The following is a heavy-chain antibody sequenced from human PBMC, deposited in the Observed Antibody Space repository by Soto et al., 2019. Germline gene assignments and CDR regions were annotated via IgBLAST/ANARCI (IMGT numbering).Heavy chain of an antibody. CDR1: GFTFSSYA. J-gene: IGHJ4*02. V-gene: IGHV3-23*01. Sequence: GGSLRLSCAASGFTFSSYAMSWVRQAPGKGLEWVSAISGSGGSTYYADSVKGRFTISRDNSKNTLYLQMNSLRAEDTAVYYCAKFMSIWDIVVVPAAGDYWGQGTLVTVSS. CDR2: ISGSGGST. D-gene: IGHD2-2*01. CDR3: AKFMSIWDIVVVPAAGDY.